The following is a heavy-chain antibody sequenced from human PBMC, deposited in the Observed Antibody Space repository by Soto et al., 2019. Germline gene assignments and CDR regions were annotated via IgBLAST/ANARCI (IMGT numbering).Heavy chain of an antibody. V-gene: IGHV3-15*07. J-gene: IGHJ6*02. CDR1: GFTFSNAW. CDR2: IKSKTDGGTT. D-gene: IGHD5-12*01. Sequence: GGSLRLSCAASGFTFSNAWMNWVRQAPGKGLEWVGRIKSKTDGGTTDYAAPVKGRFTISRDDSKNTLYLQMNSLKTEDTAVYYCTMTPSGYEPMPYYYYGMHVWGQGTTVTVSS. CDR3: TMTPSGYEPMPYYYYGMHV.